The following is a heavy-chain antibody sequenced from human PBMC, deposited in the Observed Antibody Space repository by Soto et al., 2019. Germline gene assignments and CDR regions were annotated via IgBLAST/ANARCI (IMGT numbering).Heavy chain of an antibody. J-gene: IGHJ4*02. Sequence: SETLSLTCTVSGGSISSGDYYWSWIRQPPGKGLEWIGYIYYSGSTYYNPSLKSRVTISVDTSKNQFSLKLSSVTAAGTAVYYCARGEDYGDYFDYWGQGTLVTVSS. CDR3: ARGEDYGDYFDY. D-gene: IGHD4-17*01. V-gene: IGHV4-30-4*01. CDR2: IYYSGST. CDR1: GGSISSGDYY.